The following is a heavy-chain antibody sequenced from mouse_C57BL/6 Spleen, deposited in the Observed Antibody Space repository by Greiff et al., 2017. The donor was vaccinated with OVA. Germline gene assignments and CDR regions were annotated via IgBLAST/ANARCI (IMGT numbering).Heavy chain of an antibody. CDR1: GFTFSDYY. J-gene: IGHJ2*01. Sequence: EVQLQESEGGLVQPGSSMKLSCTASGFTFSDYYMAWVRQVPEKGLEWVANINYDGSSTYYLDSLKSRFIISRDNAKNILYLQMSSLKSEDTATYYCAREGDYYGSSYRDYWGQGTTLTVSS. V-gene: IGHV5-16*01. CDR2: INYDGSST. D-gene: IGHD1-1*01. CDR3: AREGDYYGSSYRDY.